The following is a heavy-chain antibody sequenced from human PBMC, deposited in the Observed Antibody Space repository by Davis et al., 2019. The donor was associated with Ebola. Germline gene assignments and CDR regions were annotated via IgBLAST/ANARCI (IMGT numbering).Heavy chain of an antibody. V-gene: IGHV4-61*02. CDR2: IYTSGST. D-gene: IGHD2-2*02. J-gene: IGHJ4*02. CDR1: GGSISSGSYY. CDR3: ARGDPFYCSSTSCYTHQPLFDY. Sequence: SETLSLTCTVSGGSISSGSYYWSWIRQPAGKGLEWIGRIYTSGSTNYNPSLKSRVTISVDTSKNQFSLKLSSVTAADTAVYYCARGDPFYCSSTSCYTHQPLFDYWGQGTLVTVSS.